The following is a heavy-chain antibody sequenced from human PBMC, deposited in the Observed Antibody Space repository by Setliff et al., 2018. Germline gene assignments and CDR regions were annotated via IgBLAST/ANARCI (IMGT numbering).Heavy chain of an antibody. J-gene: IGHJ3*01. D-gene: IGHD3-16*02. CDR3: ARVANPGSNSCYRPLDV. CDR1: GFSFSSFW. CDR2: IKQEGSDK. V-gene: IGHV3-7*03. Sequence: GSLRLSCAASGFSFSSFWMNWVRQAPGKGLEWVANIKQEGSDKYYVDSVKGRFTVSRDNANKSLFLQMNSLRAEDTAVYYCARVANPGSNSCYRPLDVWGQGTMVTVSS.